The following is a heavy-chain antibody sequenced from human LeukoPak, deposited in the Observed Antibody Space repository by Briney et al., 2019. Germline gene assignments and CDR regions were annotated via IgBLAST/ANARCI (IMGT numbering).Heavy chain of an antibody. Sequence: ASVKVSCKASGHTFTSYGISWVRQAPGQGLEWMGWISAYNGNTNYAQKLQGRVTMTTDTSTSTAYMELRSLRSDDTAVYYCATTQGIAAAGRHQHWGQGTLVTVSS. CDR3: ATTQGIAAAGRHQH. CDR2: ISAYNGNT. V-gene: IGHV1-18*01. D-gene: IGHD6-13*01. CDR1: GHTFTSYG. J-gene: IGHJ1*01.